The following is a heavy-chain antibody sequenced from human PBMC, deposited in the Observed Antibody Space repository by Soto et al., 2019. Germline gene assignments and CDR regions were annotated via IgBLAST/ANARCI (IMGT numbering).Heavy chain of an antibody. CDR2: VYYNGDT. V-gene: IGHV4-4*02. CDR1: GDSISSNSW. CDR3: ARDRVSVAGTELDS. Sequence: SETLSLTCTISGDSISSNSWWSWVRQPPGKGLEWIGEVYYNGDTNYNPSLKSRVTISADKSKNHVSLQLNSVAAADTAVYYCARDRVSVAGTELDSWGPGILVTVSS. D-gene: IGHD6-19*01. J-gene: IGHJ4*02.